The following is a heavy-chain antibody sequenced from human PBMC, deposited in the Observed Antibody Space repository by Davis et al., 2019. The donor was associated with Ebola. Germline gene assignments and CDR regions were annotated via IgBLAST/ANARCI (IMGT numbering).Heavy chain of an antibody. CDR2: ISSSSSTI. Sequence: GESLKISCAASGFTFSSYSMNWVRQAPGKGLEWVSYISSSSSTIYYADSVKGRFTISRDNAKNSLYLQMNSLRDEDTAVYYCARDSNSGWYWFDPWGQGTLVTVSS. J-gene: IGHJ5*02. CDR3: ARDSNSGWYWFDP. CDR1: GFTFSSYS. D-gene: IGHD6-19*01. V-gene: IGHV3-48*02.